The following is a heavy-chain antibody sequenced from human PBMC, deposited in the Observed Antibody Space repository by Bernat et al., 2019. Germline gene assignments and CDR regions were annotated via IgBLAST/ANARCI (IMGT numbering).Heavy chain of an antibody. CDR3: ARSGGGGY. CDR1: GGPISSSSYY. J-gene: IGHJ4*02. V-gene: IGHV4-39*01. Sequence: QLQLQESGPGLVKPSETLSLTCTVSGGPISSSSYYWGWIRQPPGKGLEWIGSIYYSGSTYYNPSLKSRVTISVDTSKNQFSLKLTSVTAADTAVYYCARSGGGGYWGQGTLVTVSS. CDR2: IYYSGST. D-gene: IGHD1-26*01.